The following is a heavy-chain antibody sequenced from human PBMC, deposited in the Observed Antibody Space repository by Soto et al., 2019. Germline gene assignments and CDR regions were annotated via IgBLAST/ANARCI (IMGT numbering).Heavy chain of an antibody. CDR3: AKVGCSGGVCYNY. V-gene: IGHV3-30*18. CDR1: GFAFSSDD. J-gene: IGHJ4*02. CDR2: ISFDGSNT. D-gene: IGHD2-15*01. Sequence: QVQLVESGGGVVQPGRSLRLSCVASGFAFSSDDMNWVRQAPGKGLEWVAVISFDGSNTYYTDSVKGRFTISRDNSKNTMYLQMNSLRPEDTAVYYCAKVGCSGGVCYNYWGQGTLATVAS.